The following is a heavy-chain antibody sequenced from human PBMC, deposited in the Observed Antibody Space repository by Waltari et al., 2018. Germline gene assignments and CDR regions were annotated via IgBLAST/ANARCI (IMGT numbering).Heavy chain of an antibody. CDR3: ARAQNFIAVAGLFDY. D-gene: IGHD6-19*01. Sequence: EVQLVESGGGLVQPGGSLRLSCAASGFTFSSYEMNWVRQPPGKGLEWVSYISSSGSTIYYADSVKGRFTISRDNAKNSLYLQMNSLRAEDTAVYYCARAQNFIAVAGLFDYWGQGTLVTVSS. CDR2: ISSSGSTI. J-gene: IGHJ4*02. CDR1: GFTFSSYE. V-gene: IGHV3-48*03.